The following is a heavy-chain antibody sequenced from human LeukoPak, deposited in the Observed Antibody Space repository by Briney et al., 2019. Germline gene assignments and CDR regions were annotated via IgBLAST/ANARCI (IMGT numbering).Heavy chain of an antibody. CDR1: GYTFTGYY. D-gene: IGHD3-3*01. V-gene: IGHV1-2*02. Sequence: ASVKVSCKASGYTFTGYYMHWVRQAPGQGLEWMGWINPNSGGTNYAQKFQGRVTMTRDTSISTAYMELSRLRSDDTAVYYCARSTIFGVAPFDYWGQGTLVTVSS. CDR3: ARSTIFGVAPFDY. J-gene: IGHJ4*02. CDR2: INPNSGGT.